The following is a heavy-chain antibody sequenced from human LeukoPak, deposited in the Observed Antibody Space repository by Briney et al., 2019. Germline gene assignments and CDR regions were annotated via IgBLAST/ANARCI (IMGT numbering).Heavy chain of an antibody. J-gene: IGHJ4*02. CDR1: GFTFSSYA. Sequence: GGSLRLSCAASGFTFSSYAMHWVRQAPGKGLEWVAVISYDGSNKYYADSVKGRFTISRDNSKNTLYLQMNSLRAEDTAVYYCARGGAYDFWSGHPWWGQGTLVTVSS. CDR3: ARGGAYDFWSGHPW. CDR2: ISYDGSNK. D-gene: IGHD3-3*01. V-gene: IGHV3-30-3*01.